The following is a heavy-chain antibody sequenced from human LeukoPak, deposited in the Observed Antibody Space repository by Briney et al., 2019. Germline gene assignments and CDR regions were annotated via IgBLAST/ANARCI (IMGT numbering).Heavy chain of an antibody. D-gene: IGHD3-22*01. CDR1: GYTFTSYY. CDR3: ARSYYYDSSGYYPPTDY. J-gene: IGHJ4*02. Sequence: GASVKVSCKASGYTFTSYYMHWVRQAPGQGREWMGIINPSGGSTGYAQKFQGRVTMTRDMSTSTVYMELSSLRSEDTAVYYCARSYYYDSSGYYPPTDYWGQGTLVTVSS. CDR2: INPSGGST. V-gene: IGHV1-46*01.